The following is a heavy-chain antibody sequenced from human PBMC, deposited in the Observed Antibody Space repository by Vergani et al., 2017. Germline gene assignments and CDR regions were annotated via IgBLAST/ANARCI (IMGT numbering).Heavy chain of an antibody. Sequence: EVQLVESGGGLVQPGRSLRLSCAASGFTFDDYAMHWVRQAPGKGLEWVSGISWNSGSIGYADSVKGRFTISRDNAKNSLYLQMNSLRAEDTALYYCARDLAAAGTDFAFLAYYGMDVWGQGTTVTVSS. D-gene: IGHD6-13*01. V-gene: IGHV3-9*01. CDR3: ARDLAAAGTDFAFLAYYGMDV. J-gene: IGHJ6*02. CDR2: ISWNSGSI. CDR1: GFTFDDYA.